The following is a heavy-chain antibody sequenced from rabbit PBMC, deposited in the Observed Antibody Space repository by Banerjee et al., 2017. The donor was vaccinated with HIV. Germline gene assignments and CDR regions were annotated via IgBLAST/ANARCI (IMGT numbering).Heavy chain of an antibody. V-gene: IGHV1S47*01. CDR1: GFTFSNYW. CDR3: ARDYNYGDTYVTGPFNL. Sequence: QEQLVESGGGLVKPEGSLKLSCKASGFTFSNYWMSWVRQAPGKGLEWIGCIYNGDGSTYYASWVNGRFTISRSTSLNTVTLQMTSLTAADTATYFCARDYNYGDTYVTGPFNLWGPGTLVTVS. CDR2: IYNGDGST. D-gene: IGHD6-1*01. J-gene: IGHJ4*01.